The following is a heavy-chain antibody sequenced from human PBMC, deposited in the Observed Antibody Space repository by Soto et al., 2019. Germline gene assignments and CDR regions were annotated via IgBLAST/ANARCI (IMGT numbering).Heavy chain of an antibody. Sequence: VGSLRLSCAASGFTISTYHLNWVRQAPGKGLEWVSYISTDLRALYYADSVRGRFTISRDNAKNSLYLQMTSLRDEDTGVYYCTRDGRRGYDMDVWGQGTTVTVS. V-gene: IGHV3-48*02. CDR3: TRDGRRGYDMDV. CDR2: ISTDLRAL. CDR1: GFTISTYH. D-gene: IGHD1-26*01. J-gene: IGHJ6*02.